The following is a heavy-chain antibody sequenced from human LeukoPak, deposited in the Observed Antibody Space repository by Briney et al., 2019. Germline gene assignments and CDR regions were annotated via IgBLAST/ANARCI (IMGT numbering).Heavy chain of an antibody. CDR2: NSSSGGST. J-gene: IGHJ4*02. V-gene: IGHV3-23*01. CDR3: AKADSYPPRTTFDY. D-gene: IGHD2/OR15-2a*01. CDR1: TFTFTTYA. Sequence: GGSLIPSCAAATFTFTTYAMSWVRPAPRRLLGWVWANSSSGGSTYYADSGTGRYSTCRDNSKNTLYLQMSSLRAEDTAVYYSAKADSYPPRTTFDYWGQGTLVTVSS.